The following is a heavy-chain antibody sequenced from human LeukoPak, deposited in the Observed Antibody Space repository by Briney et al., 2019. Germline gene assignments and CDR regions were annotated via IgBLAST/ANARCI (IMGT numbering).Heavy chain of an antibody. CDR1: GFTFKSYA. CDR2: ISGSGDST. V-gene: IGHV3-23*01. Sequence: GGSLRLSWAASGFTFKSYAMSWVRQAPGKGLEWVSGISGSGDSTYYADSVKGRFTISRDNSKNTLYLQMNSLRAEDTALYYCAKGHLAVASWGQGSLVTVSS. D-gene: IGHD6-19*01. CDR3: AKGHLAVAS. J-gene: IGHJ5*02.